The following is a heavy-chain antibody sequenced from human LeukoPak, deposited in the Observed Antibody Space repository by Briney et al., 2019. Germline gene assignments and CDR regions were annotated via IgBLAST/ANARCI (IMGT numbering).Heavy chain of an antibody. J-gene: IGHJ4*02. CDR2: ISTDGSNK. V-gene: IGHV3-30-3*01. Sequence: PGGSLRLSCAASGFTFSSYAMHWVRQAPGKGLEWVAVISTDGSNKYYADSVKGRFTISRDNSKNTLYLQMNSLRAEDTAVYYCASRIVPGDYWGQGTLVTVSS. D-gene: IGHD2-21*01. CDR3: ASRIVPGDY. CDR1: GFTFSSYA.